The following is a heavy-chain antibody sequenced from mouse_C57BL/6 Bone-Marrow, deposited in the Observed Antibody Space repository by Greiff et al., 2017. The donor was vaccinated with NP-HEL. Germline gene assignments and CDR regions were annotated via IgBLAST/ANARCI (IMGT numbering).Heavy chain of an antibody. CDR2: IDPENGDT. V-gene: IGHV14-4*01. CDR3: TPYYYGLFFDY. D-gene: IGHD1-1*01. J-gene: IGHJ2*01. Sequence: VQLQQSGAELVRPGASVKLSCTASGFNIKDDYMHWVKQRPEQGLEWIGWIDPENGDTEYASKFQGKATITADTSSNTAYLQLSSLTSEDTAVYYCTPYYYGLFFDYWGQGTTLTVSS. CDR1: GFNIKDDY.